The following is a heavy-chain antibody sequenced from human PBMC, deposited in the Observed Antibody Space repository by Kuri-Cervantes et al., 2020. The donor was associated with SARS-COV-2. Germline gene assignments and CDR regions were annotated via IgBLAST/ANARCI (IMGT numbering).Heavy chain of an antibody. D-gene: IGHD3-10*01. V-gene: IGHV4-34*01. CDR2: INHSGST. CDR3: ARAPEGGLLWFGELLGGMDV. Sequence: SETLSLTCAVYGGSFSGYYWSWIRQPPGKGLEWIGEINHSGSTNYNPSLKSRVTISVDTSKNQFSLKLSSVTAADTAVYYCARAPEGGLLWFGELLGGMDVWGQGTTVTVSS. CDR1: GGSFSGYY. J-gene: IGHJ6*02.